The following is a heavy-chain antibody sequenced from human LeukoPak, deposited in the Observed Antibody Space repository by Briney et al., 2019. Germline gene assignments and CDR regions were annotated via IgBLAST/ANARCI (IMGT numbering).Heavy chain of an antibody. D-gene: IGHD5-18*01. J-gene: IGHJ5*02. CDR2: MYYSGST. CDR3: ARDSLFDTNWFDP. V-gene: IGHV4-39*07. Sequence: PSETLSLTCTVSSGSISSSSYYWGWIRQPPGMGLEWIGSMYYSGSTYYNPSLKSRVTISVDTSKSQFSLKLSSVTAADTAVYYCARDSLFDTNWFDPWGQGTLVTVSS. CDR1: SGSISSSSYY.